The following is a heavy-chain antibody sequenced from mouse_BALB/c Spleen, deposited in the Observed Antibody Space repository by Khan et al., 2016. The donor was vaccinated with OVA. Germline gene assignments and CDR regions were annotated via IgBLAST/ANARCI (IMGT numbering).Heavy chain of an antibody. CDR3: ARQPYYHYNIMDY. V-gene: IGHV2-6-1*01. Sequence: QVQLKESGPGLVAPSQSLSITCTISGFSLTHYGVHWVRQPPGKGLEWLVVIWSDGSTTYNSALKSRLSISKDNSKSQVFLKINSLQTDDTAMYFCARQPYYHYNIMDYWGQGTSVTVSS. CDR2: IWSDGST. CDR1: GFSLTHYG. D-gene: IGHD2-10*01. J-gene: IGHJ4*01.